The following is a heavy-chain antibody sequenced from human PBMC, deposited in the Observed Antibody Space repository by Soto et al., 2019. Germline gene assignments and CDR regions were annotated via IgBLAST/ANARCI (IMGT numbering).Heavy chain of an antibody. V-gene: IGHV3-23*01. CDR3: AKDYRGASLLPGEDGYFDY. D-gene: IGHD1-26*01. J-gene: IGHJ4*02. CDR1: GLTFSSYA. Sequence: GGSLRLSCAASGLTFSSYAMCWVRQSPGKGLEWVSAVSGSGDSTYYADSVKGRFTISRDNSKNTLYLQMNSLRADDTAIYYCAKDYRGASLLPGEDGYFDYWGQGALVTVSS. CDR2: VSGSGDST.